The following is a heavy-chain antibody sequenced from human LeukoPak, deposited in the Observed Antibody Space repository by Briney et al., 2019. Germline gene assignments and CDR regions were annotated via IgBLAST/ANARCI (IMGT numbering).Heavy chain of an antibody. D-gene: IGHD5-18*01. J-gene: IGHJ4*02. V-gene: IGHV3-21*01. CDR1: GFTFSSYS. Sequence: GGSLRLSCAASGFTFSSYSMNWVRQAPGKGLEWVSSISSSSSYIYYADSVKGRFTISRDNANNSLYLQMNSLRAEDTAVYYCARDVDTAIPPGLYYWGQGTLVTVSS. CDR3: ARDVDTAIPPGLYY. CDR2: ISSSSSYI.